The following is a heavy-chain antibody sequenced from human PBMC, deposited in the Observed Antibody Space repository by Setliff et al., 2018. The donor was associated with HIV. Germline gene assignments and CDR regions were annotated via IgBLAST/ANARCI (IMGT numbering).Heavy chain of an antibody. CDR2: IKQDGSDM. CDR1: GFAFSGHQ. D-gene: IGHD6-19*01. J-gene: IGHJ3*02. Sequence: GGSLRLSCAASGFAFSGHQMSWVRQAPGKGLEWVANIKQDGSDMHYIESVKGRFTIFRDNAKNSVFLQMNSLRADDAGVYYCVRDSSRGSAWDPGAFDIWGQGTAVTVSS. V-gene: IGHV3-7*01. CDR3: VRDSSRGSAWDPGAFDI.